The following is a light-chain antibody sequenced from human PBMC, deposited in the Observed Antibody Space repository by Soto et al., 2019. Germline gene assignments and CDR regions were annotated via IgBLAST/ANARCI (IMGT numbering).Light chain of an antibody. CDR3: QQNGSSPRT. J-gene: IGKJ1*01. V-gene: IGKV3-20*01. Sequence: EIVVTQSPGTLSLSPGERATLSCRASQSVSSSYLAWYQQKPGQAPRLLIYGASIRATGIPDRFSGSGSGTDFALTISRLEPEDFAVYYCQQNGSSPRTFGQGTKVEIK. CDR2: GAS. CDR1: QSVSSSY.